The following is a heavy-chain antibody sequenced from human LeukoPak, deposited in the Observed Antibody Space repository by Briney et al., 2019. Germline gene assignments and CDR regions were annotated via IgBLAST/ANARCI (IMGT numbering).Heavy chain of an antibody. Sequence: PSQTLSLTCTVSGGSISSGAYYWTWLRQHPGQGLEWIGYIYYSGSTYYNASLKSRVTISVDTSKNQFSLKLNSVTAADTAVYYCARQGGSYSFDYWGQGTLVTVSS. D-gene: IGHD1-26*01. V-gene: IGHV4-31*03. J-gene: IGHJ4*02. CDR1: GGSISSGAYY. CDR3: ARQGGSYSFDY. CDR2: IYYSGST.